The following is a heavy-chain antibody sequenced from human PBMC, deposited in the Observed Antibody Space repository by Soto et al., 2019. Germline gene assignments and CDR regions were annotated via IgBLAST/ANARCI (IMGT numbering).Heavy chain of an antibody. Sequence: PGGSLRLSCAASGFTFSSYWMSWVRQAPGKGLEWVANIKQDGSEKYYVDSVKGRFTISRDNAKNSLYLQMNSLRAEDTAVYYCARTSYYDILTGYYNPAYYYYMDVWGKGTTVTVSS. CDR2: IKQDGSEK. CDR3: ARTSYYDILTGYYNPAYYYYMDV. CDR1: GFTFSSYW. J-gene: IGHJ6*03. V-gene: IGHV3-7*01. D-gene: IGHD3-9*01.